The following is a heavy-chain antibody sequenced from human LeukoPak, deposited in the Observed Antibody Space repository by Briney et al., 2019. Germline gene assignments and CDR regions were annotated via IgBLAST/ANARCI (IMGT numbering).Heavy chain of an antibody. CDR3: ARKSYYGSGSYRIDYGMDV. Sequence: SETLSLTCAVYGGSFSGYYWSWIRQPPGKGLEWIGEINHSGSTNYNPSFKSRVTISVDTSKNQFSLKLSSVTAADTAVYYCARKSYYGSGSYRIDYGMDVWGKGTTVTVSS. J-gene: IGHJ6*04. D-gene: IGHD3-10*01. V-gene: IGHV4-34*01. CDR1: GGSFSGYY. CDR2: INHSGST.